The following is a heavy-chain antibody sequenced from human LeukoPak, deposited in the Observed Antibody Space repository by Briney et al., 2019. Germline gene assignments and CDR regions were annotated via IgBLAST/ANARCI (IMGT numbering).Heavy chain of an antibody. J-gene: IGHJ5*02. Sequence: ASVKVSCKASGYTFTGDYMHWVRQAPGQGLEWMGWINPNSGDTNYAQKFQGRVTMTRDTSISTAYMELSRLRSDDTAVYYCARDPRDIVVVTADWRDGYTLGWFDPWGQGTLVTVSS. V-gene: IGHV1-2*02. CDR2: INPNSGDT. CDR1: GYTFTGDY. CDR3: ARDPRDIVVVTADWRDGYTLGWFDP. D-gene: IGHD2-21*02.